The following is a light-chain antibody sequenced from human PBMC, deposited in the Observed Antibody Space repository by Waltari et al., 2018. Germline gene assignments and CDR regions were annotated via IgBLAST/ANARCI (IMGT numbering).Light chain of an antibody. J-gene: IGKJ1*01. CDR2: DAS. Sequence: EIVLTQSPATLSLSPGERATLSCRASQSVSSYLAWYQQKPGQAPRLLIYDASNRATGIPARFSGSWSVTDFTLTIISLEPEDFAVYYCQQRSNWPPWTFGQGTKVEIK. CDR3: QQRSNWPPWT. V-gene: IGKV3-11*01. CDR1: QSVSSY.